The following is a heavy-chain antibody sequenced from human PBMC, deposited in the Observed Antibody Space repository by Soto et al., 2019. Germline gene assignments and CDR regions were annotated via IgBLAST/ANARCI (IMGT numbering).Heavy chain of an antibody. CDR3: ARVDNYVTPPPQDV. Sequence: QVQLVQSGDEVRKPGSSVKVSCKASGYIFVNYGIAWVRQAPGQGLEWMGWISPYSGNTHYASKVQGRLTMTTDTSPRPHNRDLGSLTPDDTAVYYCARVDNYVTPPPQDVWGKGTTVTVSS. CDR1: GYIFVNYG. CDR2: ISPYSGNT. J-gene: IGHJ6*04. D-gene: IGHD3-16*01. V-gene: IGHV1-18*01.